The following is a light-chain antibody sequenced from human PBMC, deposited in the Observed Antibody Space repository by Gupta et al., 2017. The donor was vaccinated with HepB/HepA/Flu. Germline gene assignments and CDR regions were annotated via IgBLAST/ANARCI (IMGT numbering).Light chain of an antibody. J-gene: IGLJ2*01. Sequence: SYVLTQPPSVSVAPGKTARLTCGGNNIGSKSVHWYQQKPGQAPVLVIYYDSDRPSGIPERFSGSNSGNTATLTISRVEAGDEADYYCQVWDSSIDHVVFGGGTKLTVL. CDR2: YDS. CDR3: QVWDSSIDHVV. V-gene: IGLV3-21*04. CDR1: NIGSKS.